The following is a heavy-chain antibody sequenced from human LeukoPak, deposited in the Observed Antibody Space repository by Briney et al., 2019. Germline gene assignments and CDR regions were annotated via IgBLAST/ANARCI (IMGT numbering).Heavy chain of an antibody. CDR1: GFTFSSYS. Sequence: GGSLRLSCAASGFTFSSYSMNWVRQAPGKGLEWVSSISSSSSYIYYADSVKGRFTISRDNAKNSLYLQMNSLRAEDTAVYYCAKEGDSSSWYDLYDYWGQGTLVTVSS. V-gene: IGHV3-21*01. CDR3: AKEGDSSSWYDLYDY. CDR2: ISSSSSYI. J-gene: IGHJ4*02. D-gene: IGHD6-13*01.